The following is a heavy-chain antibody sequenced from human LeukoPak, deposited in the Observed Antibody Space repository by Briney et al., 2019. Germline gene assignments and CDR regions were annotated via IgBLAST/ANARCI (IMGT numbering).Heavy chain of an antibody. D-gene: IGHD1-26*01. Sequence: GGSLRLSCAASGFTFSSYSMNWVRQAPGKGLEWVSYISSSSSTIYYADSVKGRFTISRDNAKNSLYLLMNSLRAEDTAVYYCAGPLHHSSGSPDYWGQGTLVTVSS. CDR2: ISSSSSTI. V-gene: IGHV3-48*01. J-gene: IGHJ4*02. CDR1: GFTFSSYS. CDR3: AGPLHHSSGSPDY.